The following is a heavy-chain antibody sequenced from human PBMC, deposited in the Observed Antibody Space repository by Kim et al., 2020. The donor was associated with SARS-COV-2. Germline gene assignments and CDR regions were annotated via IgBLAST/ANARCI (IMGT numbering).Heavy chain of an antibody. CDR2: IKQDGSEK. D-gene: IGHD3-22*01. V-gene: IGHV3-7*03. CDR3: ARDGHRRYSSGYWSLGLDV. Sequence: GGSLRLSCAASGFTFNSYWMSWVRQAPGKGLEWVANIKQDGSEKYYVDSAKGRFTVSRDNARDSLYLQMSSLRAEDTAVYYCARDGHRRYSSGYWSLGLDVWGQGTTVTVSS. CDR1: GFTFNSYW. J-gene: IGHJ6*02.